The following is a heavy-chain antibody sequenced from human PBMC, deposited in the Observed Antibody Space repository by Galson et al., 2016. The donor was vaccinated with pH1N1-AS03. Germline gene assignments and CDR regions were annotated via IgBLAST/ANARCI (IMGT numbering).Heavy chain of an antibody. CDR3: ARGSYSSGWYRGRNAFDI. CDR1: GGSFNNYY. V-gene: IGHV4-34*01. D-gene: IGHD6-19*01. CDR2: INHSGST. Sequence: ETLSLTCAVYGGSFNNYYWNWIRQSPGKGLEWVGEINHSGSTDYNPSLKGRVTIAVDPSKNPISLNLNSVTAADTAVYYCARGSYSSGWYRGRNAFDIWGQGTMVTVSS. J-gene: IGHJ3*02.